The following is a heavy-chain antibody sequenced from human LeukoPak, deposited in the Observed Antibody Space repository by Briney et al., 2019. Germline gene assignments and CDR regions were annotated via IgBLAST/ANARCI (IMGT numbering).Heavy chain of an antibody. D-gene: IGHD3-3*01. CDR3: AKAGNFGVVITNYIDY. CDR2: IWYDGSNK. J-gene: IGHJ4*02. V-gene: IGHV3-33*06. Sequence: GRSLRLSCAASGFTFSSYGMHWVRQAPGKGLEWVAVIWYDGSNKYYADSVKGRFTISRDNSKNTLYLQMNSLRAEDTAVYYCAKAGNFGVVITNYIDYWGQGTQVTVSS. CDR1: GFTFSSYG.